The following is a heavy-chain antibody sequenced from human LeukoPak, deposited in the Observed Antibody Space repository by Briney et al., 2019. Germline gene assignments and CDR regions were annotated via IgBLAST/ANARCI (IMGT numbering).Heavy chain of an antibody. CDR1: GFIFSNYW. Sequence: PGGSLRLSCAASGFIFSNYWMSWVRQAPGKGLEWVSSISDSGSGTYYADSVKGRFTISRDNSKNTLYLQMNSLRAEDTAVYHCAKRTDTSGNRGGALDIWGQGTMVAVSS. CDR3: AKRTDTSGNRGGALDI. J-gene: IGHJ3*02. CDR2: ISDSGSGT. D-gene: IGHD3-22*01. V-gene: IGHV3-23*01.